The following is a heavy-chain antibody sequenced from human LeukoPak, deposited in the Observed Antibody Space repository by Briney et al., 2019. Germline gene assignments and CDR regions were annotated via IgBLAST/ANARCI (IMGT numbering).Heavy chain of an antibody. CDR1: TDRFTDFW. D-gene: IGHD5-12*01. J-gene: IGHJ4*02. V-gene: IGHV5-51*01. CDR3: ARHLGYSGYGN. Sequence: GESLKISCKDSTDRFTDFWIGWVRQMPGKGLEWMGIIYPGDSDTRYSPSFQGQVTISADKSISTAYLQWSSLKASDTAMYYCARHLGYSGYGNWGQGTLVTVSS. CDR2: IYPGDSDT.